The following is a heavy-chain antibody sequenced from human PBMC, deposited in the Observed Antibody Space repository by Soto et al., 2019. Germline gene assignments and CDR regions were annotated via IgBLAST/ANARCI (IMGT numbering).Heavy chain of an antibody. V-gene: IGHV1-18*01. CDR2: ISAYNGNT. Sequence: GASVKVSCKASGYTFTSYGISWVRQAPGQGLEWMGWISAYNGNTNYAQKLQGRVTMTTDTSTSTAYMELRSLRSDDTAVYYCARARPNYDFWSGYRYYFDYWGQGTLVTVSS. CDR3: ARARPNYDFWSGYRYYFDY. D-gene: IGHD3-3*01. CDR1: GYTFTSYG. J-gene: IGHJ4*02.